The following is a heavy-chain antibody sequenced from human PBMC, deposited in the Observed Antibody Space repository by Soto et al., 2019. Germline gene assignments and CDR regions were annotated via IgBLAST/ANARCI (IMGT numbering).Heavy chain of an antibody. Sequence: SETLSLTCSVSGGSINSSSYFWGWVRQPPGKGLEWIGSIYYSGSTYYNPSLRSRVTISVDTSKNQFSLKLSSVTAADTAVFYCARHYSSGSRNWFDPWGQGTLVTI. V-gene: IGHV4-39*01. D-gene: IGHD6-19*01. CDR2: IYYSGST. CDR1: GGSINSSSYF. CDR3: ARHYSSGSRNWFDP. J-gene: IGHJ5*02.